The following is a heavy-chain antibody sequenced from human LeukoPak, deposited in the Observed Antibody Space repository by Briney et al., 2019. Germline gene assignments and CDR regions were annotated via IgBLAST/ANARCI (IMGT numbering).Heavy chain of an antibody. D-gene: IGHD1-7*01. Sequence: SETLSLTCTVSGGSNSTITYYWGWIRQPPGRGLDWDGHMYYRGITFYNPSRKSRLTISVHTSKNQFSLKLRSVTAADTAVYYCSRLYGNYQNYFDCWGQGTLVTVSS. CDR1: GGSNSTITYY. V-gene: IGHV4-39*07. CDR2: MYYRGIT. CDR3: SRLYGNYQNYFDC. J-gene: IGHJ4*02.